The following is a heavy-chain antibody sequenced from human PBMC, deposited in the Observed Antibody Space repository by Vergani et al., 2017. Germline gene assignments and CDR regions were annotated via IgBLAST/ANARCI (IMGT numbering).Heavy chain of an antibody. Sequence: QVQLVQSGAEVKKPGSSVKVSCKASGGTFSSYAISWVRQAPGQGLEWMGGIIPIFGTANYAQKFQGRVTITADESTSTAYMELSSLRSEDTAVYYCARDNLRVGAAAGKRPFDYWGQGTLVTVSS. CDR2: IIPIFGTA. J-gene: IGHJ4*02. CDR1: GGTFSSYA. CDR3: ARDNLRVGAAAGKRPFDY. D-gene: IGHD6-13*01. V-gene: IGHV1-69*01.